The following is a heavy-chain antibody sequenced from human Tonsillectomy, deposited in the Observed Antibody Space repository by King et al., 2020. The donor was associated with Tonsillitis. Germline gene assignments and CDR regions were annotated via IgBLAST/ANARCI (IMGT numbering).Heavy chain of an antibody. D-gene: IGHD3-22*01. CDR3: ARNIFLSGYYPIYFDY. Sequence: VQLVESGGGLVQPGGSLRLSCAASAFTFSSYWMSWVRQAPGKGLEWVANIKQDGSEKYYVDSVKGRFTISRDNAKNSLYLQMNSLRAEDTAVYYCARNIFLSGYYPIYFDYWGQGTLVTVSS. V-gene: IGHV3-7*01. J-gene: IGHJ4*02. CDR2: IKQDGSEK. CDR1: AFTFSSYW.